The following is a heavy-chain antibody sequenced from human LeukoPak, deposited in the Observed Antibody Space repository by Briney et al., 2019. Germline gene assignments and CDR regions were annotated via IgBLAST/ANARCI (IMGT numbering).Heavy chain of an antibody. CDR1: GYTFTSYY. V-gene: IGHV1-2*02. D-gene: IGHD5-24*01. CDR3: ARDSVGGYNMYYFDY. Sequence: ASVKVSCKASGYTFTSYYIHWVRQAPGQGLEWMGWINPNSGGTNYAQKFQGRVTMTRDTSISTAYMELSRLRADDTAVYYCARDSVGGYNMYYFDYWGQGTLVTVSS. J-gene: IGHJ4*02. CDR2: INPNSGGT.